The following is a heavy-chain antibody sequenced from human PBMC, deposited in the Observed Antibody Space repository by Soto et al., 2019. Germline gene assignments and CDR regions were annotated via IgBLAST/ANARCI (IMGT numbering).Heavy chain of an antibody. J-gene: IGHJ6*02. Sequence: SETLSLTCTVSGGSVSSGSYYWSWIRQPPGKGLEWIGYIYYSGSTNYNPSLKSRVTISVDTSKNQFSLKLSSVTAEDTAVYYCAKDRMATMDYYYYGMDVWGQGTTVTVSS. CDR1: GGSVSSGSYY. D-gene: IGHD5-12*01. CDR2: IYYSGST. CDR3: AKDRMATMDYYYYGMDV. V-gene: IGHV4-61*01.